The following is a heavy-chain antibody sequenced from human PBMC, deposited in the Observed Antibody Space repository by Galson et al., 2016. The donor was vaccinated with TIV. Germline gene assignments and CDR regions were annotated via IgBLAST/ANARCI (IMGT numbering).Heavy chain of an antibody. CDR1: GISVNNDW. CDR2: IDTDGTTT. CDR3: VRDRLGWH. Sequence: SLRLSCAASGISVNNDWMHWVRQGPEKGLVWVARIDTDGTTTYYADSVKGRFSISRDNAKNTVYLQMNNLIADDTAVYYCVRDRLGWHWGQGTRVTVSS. D-gene: IGHD3-16*01. J-gene: IGHJ1*01. V-gene: IGHV3-74*01.